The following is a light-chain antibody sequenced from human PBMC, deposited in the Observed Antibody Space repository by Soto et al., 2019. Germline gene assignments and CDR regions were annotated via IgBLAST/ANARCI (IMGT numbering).Light chain of an antibody. Sequence: QAVQGQPPSVSVAPGNRVTISGTGSSSNIGAGYDVHWYQQRPGTAPKLLIFGNINRPSGIPDRFSGSKSGTSATLGITGFQTGDEADYYRGSWDSSLGAYVLGPGTKVTVL. CDR1: SSNIGAGYD. CDR2: GNI. J-gene: IGLJ1*01. CDR3: GSWDSSLGAYV. V-gene: IGLV1-40*01.